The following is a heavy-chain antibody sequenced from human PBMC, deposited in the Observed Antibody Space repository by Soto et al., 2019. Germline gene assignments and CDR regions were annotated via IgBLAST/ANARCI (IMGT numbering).Heavy chain of an antibody. CDR3: ARDRHQRCTNGVCPYYYYYYGMDV. Sequence: XAVKLACKAFGYTFTGYYMHWVRQSPGQGLEWMGWINPNSGGTNYAQKFQCRVTMTRDTSISTAYMELSRLRSDDTAVYYCARDRHQRCTNGVCPYYYYYYGMDVWGQGTTVTVSS. CDR1: GYTFTGYY. V-gene: IGHV1-2*02. J-gene: IGHJ6*02. CDR2: INPNSGGT. D-gene: IGHD2-8*01.